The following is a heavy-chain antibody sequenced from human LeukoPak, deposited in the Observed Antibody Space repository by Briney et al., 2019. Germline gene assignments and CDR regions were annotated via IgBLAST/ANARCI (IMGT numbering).Heavy chain of an antibody. CDR3: ARDRGDYYDSSGYYGFY. V-gene: IGHV1-2*02. Sequence: GASVKVSCKASVYTFTGYYMHWVRQAPGQGLEWMGWINPNSGGTNYAQKFQGRVTMTRDTSISTAYMELSRLRSDDTAVYYCARDRGDYYDSSGYYGFYWGQGTLVTASS. CDR1: VYTFTGYY. J-gene: IGHJ4*02. CDR2: INPNSGGT. D-gene: IGHD3-22*01.